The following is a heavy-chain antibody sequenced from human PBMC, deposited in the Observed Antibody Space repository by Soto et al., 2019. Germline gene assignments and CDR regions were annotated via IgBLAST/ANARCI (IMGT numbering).Heavy chain of an antibody. D-gene: IGHD3-22*01. J-gene: IGHJ5*02. CDR3: ARAPSYYYDSSGYYWA. V-gene: IGHV3-33*01. Sequence: GGSLRLSCAASGFTFSSYGMHWVRQAPGKGLEWVAVIWYDGSNKYYADSVKGRFTISRDNSKNTLYLQMNSLRAEDTAVYYCARAPSYYYDSSGYYWAWGQGTLVTV. CDR1: GFTFSSYG. CDR2: IWYDGSNK.